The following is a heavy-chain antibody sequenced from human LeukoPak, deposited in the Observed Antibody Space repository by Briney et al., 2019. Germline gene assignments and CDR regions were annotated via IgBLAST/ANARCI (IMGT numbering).Heavy chain of an antibody. D-gene: IGHD3-10*01. CDR1: GFTFSSYG. V-gene: IGHV3-30*18. CDR3: AKDSPNRSGSYPDWFDP. CDR2: ISYDGSNK. J-gene: IGHJ5*02. Sequence: GGSQRLSCAASGFTFSSYGMHWVRQAPGKGLEWVAVISYDGSNKYYADSVKGRFTISRDNPKNTLYLQMNSLRAEDTAVYYCAKDSPNRSGSYPDWFDPWGQGTLVTVSS.